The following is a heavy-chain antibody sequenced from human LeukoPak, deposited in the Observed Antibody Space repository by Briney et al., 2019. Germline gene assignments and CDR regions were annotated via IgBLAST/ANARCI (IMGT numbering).Heavy chain of an antibody. J-gene: IGHJ4*02. CDR3: ARGIDSGYDYFDY. CDR2: ISWNGGSR. Sequence: GGSLRLSCAASGFTFDDYGMSWVRQAPGKGLEWVSGISWNGGSRGYADSVKGRFTISRDNAKNFLYLRMNSLRVEDTALYYCARGIDSGYDYFDYWGQGTLVTVSS. CDR1: GFTFDDYG. D-gene: IGHD5-12*01. V-gene: IGHV3-20*04.